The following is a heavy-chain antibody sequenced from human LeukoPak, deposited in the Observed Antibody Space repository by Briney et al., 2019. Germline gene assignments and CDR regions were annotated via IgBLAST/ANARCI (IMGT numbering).Heavy chain of an antibody. Sequence: ASVKVSCKASGYTFTGYYIHWFRQAPGQGLEWMGWINPNNGGTNYAQKFQGRVTMTRDTSISTAYMELNRLTSDDTAVYYCARVLIGYCSSTSCFRLSDYWGQGTLVTVSS. V-gene: IGHV1-2*02. CDR2: INPNNGGT. D-gene: IGHD2-2*01. CDR1: GYTFTGYY. J-gene: IGHJ4*02. CDR3: ARVLIGYCSSTSCFRLSDY.